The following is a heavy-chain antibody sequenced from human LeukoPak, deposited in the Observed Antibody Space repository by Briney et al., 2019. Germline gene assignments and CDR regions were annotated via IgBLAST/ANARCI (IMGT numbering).Heavy chain of an antibody. CDR2: ISGSGGST. Sequence: PGGSLRLSCAASGFTFSSYAMSWVRQPPGKGLEWVSAISGSGGSTYYADSVKGRFTISSDNSKNTLYLQMNSLRAEDTAVYYWAKAEYDFWSGYSRGRAFDIWGQGTMVTVSS. J-gene: IGHJ3*02. CDR1: GFTFSSYA. V-gene: IGHV3-23*01. CDR3: AKAEYDFWSGYSRGRAFDI. D-gene: IGHD3-3*01.